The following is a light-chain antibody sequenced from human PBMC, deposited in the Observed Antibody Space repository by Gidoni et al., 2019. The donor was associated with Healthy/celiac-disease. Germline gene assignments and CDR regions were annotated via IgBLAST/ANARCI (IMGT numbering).Light chain of an antibody. J-gene: IGKJ5*01. CDR3: QQYYSTPLT. CDR1: QSVLYSSNNKNY. V-gene: IGKV4-1*01. CDR2: WAS. Sequence: DIVMTQSPDSLAVSLGERATINCKSSQSVLYSSNNKNYLAWYQQKPGQPPKLLISWASTRESGVPDRFSGSGSGTDFTLTISSLQAEDVAVYYCQQYYSTPLTFGQGTRLAIK.